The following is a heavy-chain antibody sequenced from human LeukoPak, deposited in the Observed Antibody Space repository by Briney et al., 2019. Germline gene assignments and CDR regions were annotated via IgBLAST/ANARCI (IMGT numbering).Heavy chain of an antibody. D-gene: IGHD3-22*01. CDR2: ITSSSNTI. J-gene: IGHJ4*02. CDR1: GFSFSDFS. Sequence: GGSLRLSCAASGFSFSDFSMNWVRQAPGKGLEWVSYITSSSNTIYYADSVKGRFTIPRDNAKNSLYLQMNSLRDEDTAVYYCARDGTDKIVAPRCFDYWGQGTLVTVSS. V-gene: IGHV3-48*02. CDR3: ARDGTDKIVAPRCFDY.